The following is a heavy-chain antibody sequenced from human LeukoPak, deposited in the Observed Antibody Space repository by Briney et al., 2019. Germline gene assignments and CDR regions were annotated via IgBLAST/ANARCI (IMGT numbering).Heavy chain of an antibody. J-gene: IGHJ4*02. V-gene: IGHV3-23*01. CDR1: GFTFSRYA. Sequence: GGSLRLSCAASGFTFSRYAMSWVRQAPGKGLEWVSGISRSGDSTYYADSVKGRFTISRDQSKSTLYVQMNSLRGEDTAVYYCAKDVDPYCSTSDCYIRGQGTLVTVSS. CDR3: AKDVDPYCSTSDCYI. CDR2: ISRSGDST. D-gene: IGHD2-2*02.